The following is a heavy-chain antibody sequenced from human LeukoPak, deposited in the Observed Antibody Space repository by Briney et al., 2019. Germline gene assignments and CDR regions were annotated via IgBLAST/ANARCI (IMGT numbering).Heavy chain of an antibody. J-gene: IGHJ5*02. V-gene: IGHV3-30*02. CDR1: EFTLSPSG. D-gene: IGHD3/OR15-3a*01. CDR3: ATDVENDFTCYYYWFAP. CDR2: IRHDGSNK. Sequence: GGSLRLSCGASEFTLSPSGTHWCRQAPGKGLEWVTFIRHDGSNKYYAQSVKGRFTISRDNSKNTLYLQMSSLRAEDTAVYYCATDVENDFTCYYYWFAPWGQGTLVTVSS.